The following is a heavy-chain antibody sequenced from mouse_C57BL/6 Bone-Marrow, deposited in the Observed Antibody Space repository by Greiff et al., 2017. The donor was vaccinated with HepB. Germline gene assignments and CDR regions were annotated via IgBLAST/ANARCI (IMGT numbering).Heavy chain of an antibody. D-gene: IGHD1-1*01. Sequence: VQLQQSGAELARPGASVKLSCKASGYTFTSYGISWVKQRTGQGLEWIGEIYPRSGNTYYNEKFKGKATLTADKSSSTAYMELRSLTSEDSAVYFCARWGTTVVAPNYFDYWGQGTTLTVSS. J-gene: IGHJ2*01. V-gene: IGHV1-81*01. CDR1: GYTFTSYG. CDR3: ARWGTTVVAPNYFDY. CDR2: IYPRSGNT.